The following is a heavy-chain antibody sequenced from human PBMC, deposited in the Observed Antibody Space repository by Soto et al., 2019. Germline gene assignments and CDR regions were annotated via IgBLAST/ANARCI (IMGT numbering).Heavy chain of an antibody. CDR3: ARASGEYYFDY. J-gene: IGHJ4*02. CDR2: IYYSGST. Sequence: SETLSLTCTVSGGSISSGDYYWSWIRQPPGKGLEWIGYIYYSGSTYYNPSLKSRVTISVDTSKNQFSLKLSSVTAADTAVYYCARASGEYYFDYWGQGTLVTVSS. CDR1: GGSISSGDYY. D-gene: IGHD3-10*01. V-gene: IGHV4-30-4*01.